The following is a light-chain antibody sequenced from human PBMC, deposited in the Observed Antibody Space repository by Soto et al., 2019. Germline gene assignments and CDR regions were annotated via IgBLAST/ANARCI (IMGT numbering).Light chain of an antibody. V-gene: IGKV1-39*01. CDR1: QSISSW. CDR3: QQSYKILT. Sequence: DIQMTQSPSTLSASVGDRVTITCRASQSISSWLAWYQQKPGKAPKLLIYAASSLQGGVPSRFSGSGYGTQFTLTISGLQTEDFATYYCQQSYKILTFGGGTKVDIK. CDR2: AAS. J-gene: IGKJ4*01.